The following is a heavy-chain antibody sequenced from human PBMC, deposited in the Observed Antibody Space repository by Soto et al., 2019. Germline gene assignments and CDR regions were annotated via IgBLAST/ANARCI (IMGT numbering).Heavy chain of an antibody. Sequence: ASVKVSCKASGYTFTSYCISWVRQAPGQGLEWMGWISAYNGNTNYAQKLQGRVTMTTDTSTSTAYMELRSLRSDDTAVYYCARAGAAAGTPNYYYYYGMDVWGQGTTVTVSS. CDR2: ISAYNGNT. CDR1: GYTFTSYC. J-gene: IGHJ6*02. V-gene: IGHV1-18*01. D-gene: IGHD6-13*01. CDR3: ARAGAAAGTPNYYYYYGMDV.